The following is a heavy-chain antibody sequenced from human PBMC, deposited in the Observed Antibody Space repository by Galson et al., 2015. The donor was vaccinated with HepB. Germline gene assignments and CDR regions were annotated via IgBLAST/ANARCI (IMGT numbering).Heavy chain of an antibody. J-gene: IGHJ3*02. D-gene: IGHD1-26*01. CDR2: IYSRGNT. Sequence: SLRLSCAASGFTVSSNYMSWVRQAPGKGLEWVSVIYSRGNTYYADPVKGRFTISRDNSQNTMFLQMNSLRAEDTALYYCARGGIVGATWGDAFDIWGQGTMVTVSS. CDR1: GFTVSSNY. V-gene: IGHV3-53*01. CDR3: ARGGIVGATWGDAFDI.